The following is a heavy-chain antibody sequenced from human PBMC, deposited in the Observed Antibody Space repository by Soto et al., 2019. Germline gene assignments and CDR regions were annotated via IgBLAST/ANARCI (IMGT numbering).Heavy chain of an antibody. D-gene: IGHD3-22*01. CDR2: ISGSGGST. CDR1: GFTFSSYA. V-gene: IGHV3-23*01. CDR3: AKQLFSSGYYYLNY. Sequence: GGSLRLSCAASGFTFSSYAMSWVRQAPGKGLEWVSAISGSGGSTYYADSVKGRFTISRDNSKNTLYLQMNSLRAEDTAVYYCAKQLFSSGYYYLNYWGQGTLVTVSS. J-gene: IGHJ4*02.